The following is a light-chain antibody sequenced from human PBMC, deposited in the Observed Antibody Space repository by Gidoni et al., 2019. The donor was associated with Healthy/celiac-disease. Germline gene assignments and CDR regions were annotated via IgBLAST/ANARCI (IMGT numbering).Light chain of an antibody. V-gene: IGKV4-1*01. Sequence: DIVMTQSPDPLAVSLGERATIHCKSSPSVLYSSNNKNYLAWYQQKPGQPPKLLIYWASTRESGVPDRFSGSGSGTDFTLTISSLQAEDVAVYYCQQYYSTPDTFGPGTKVDIK. CDR1: PSVLYSSNNKNY. J-gene: IGKJ3*01. CDR2: WAS. CDR3: QQYYSTPDT.